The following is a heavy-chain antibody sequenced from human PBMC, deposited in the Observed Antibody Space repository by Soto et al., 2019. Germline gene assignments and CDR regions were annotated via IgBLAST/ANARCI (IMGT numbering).Heavy chain of an antibody. D-gene: IGHD6-6*01. CDR1: GYPFTNYD. Sequence: SVKVSCKTSGYPFTNYDIHWVRQATGQGLEWMGWIIPIFGTANYAQKFQGRVTITADESTSTAYMELSSLRSEDTAVYYCARDREYSSSSDYYYGMDVWGQGTTVTVS. V-gene: IGHV1-69*13. CDR3: ARDREYSSSSDYYYGMDV. CDR2: IIPIFGTA. J-gene: IGHJ6*02.